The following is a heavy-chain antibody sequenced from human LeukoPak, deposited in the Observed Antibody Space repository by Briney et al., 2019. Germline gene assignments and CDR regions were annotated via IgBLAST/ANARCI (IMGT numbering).Heavy chain of an antibody. CDR2: INPNSGGT. Sequence: ASVKVSCKASGYTFTDYYIHWVRQAPGQGLEWMGWINPNSGGTNYAQKSQGRVTMTRDTSISTAYMELSRLTSDDTAVYYCARGGYTSSLYDYWGQGSLVTVSS. CDR3: ARGGYTSSLYDY. J-gene: IGHJ4*02. D-gene: IGHD6-13*01. V-gene: IGHV1-2*02. CDR1: GYTFTDYY.